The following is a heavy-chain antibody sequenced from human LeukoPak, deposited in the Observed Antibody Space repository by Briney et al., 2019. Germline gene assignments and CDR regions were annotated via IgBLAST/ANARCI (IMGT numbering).Heavy chain of an antibody. CDR3: ARQEAAAGPGLGWFDP. D-gene: IGHD6-13*01. CDR2: IYYSGST. CDR1: GGSISSSSYY. V-gene: IGHV4-39*01. Sequence: KPSETLSLTCTVSGGSISSSSYYWGWIRQPPGKGLEWIGSIYYSGSTYYNPSLKSRVTISVDTSKNQFPLKLSSVTAADTAVYYCARQEAAAGPGLGWFDPWGQGTLVTVSS. J-gene: IGHJ5*02.